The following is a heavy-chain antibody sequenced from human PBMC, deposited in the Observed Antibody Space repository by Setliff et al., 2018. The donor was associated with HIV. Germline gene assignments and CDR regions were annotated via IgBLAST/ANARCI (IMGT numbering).Heavy chain of an antibody. CDR2: IKQDGSEK. CDR1: GASLSGDY. Sequence: PSETLSLTCAVYGASLSGDYWSWVRQAPGKGLEWVANIKQDGSEKYYVDSVKGRFTISRDNAKNSLYLQMNSLRAEDTAVYYCARQPYSSSAIFDYWGQGTLVTVSS. D-gene: IGHD6-6*01. V-gene: IGHV3-7*01. CDR3: ARQPYSSSAIFDY. J-gene: IGHJ4*02.